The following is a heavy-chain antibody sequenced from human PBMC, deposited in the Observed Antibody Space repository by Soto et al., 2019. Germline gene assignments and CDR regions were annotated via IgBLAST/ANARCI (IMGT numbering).Heavy chain of an antibody. J-gene: IGHJ4*02. D-gene: IGHD2-21*02. CDR3: ARDVVVTSVHQYYFDY. Sequence: PSETLSLTCGVSGSSVSSEYHWGWIRQPPGKGLEWIGSIYHRGSTYYNPSLKSRVTMSVDTSDNHFSLKLSSATAADTAVYYCARDVVVTSVHQYYFDYWGQGALVTVSS. CDR2: IYHRGST. CDR1: GSSVSSEYH. V-gene: IGHV4-38-2*02.